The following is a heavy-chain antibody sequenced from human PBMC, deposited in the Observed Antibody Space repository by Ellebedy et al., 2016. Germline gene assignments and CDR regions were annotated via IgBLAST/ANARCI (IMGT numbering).Heavy chain of an antibody. CDR3: AGGPIVVVIPDAFDI. CDR2: IYYSGST. Sequence: SETLSLTXTVSGGSISSYYCSWIRQPPGKGLEWIGYIYYSGSTNYNPSLKSRVTISVDTSKNQFSLKLSSVTAADTAVYYCAGGPIVVVIPDAFDIWGQGTMVTVSS. CDR1: GGSISSYY. V-gene: IGHV4-59*12. J-gene: IGHJ3*02. D-gene: IGHD3-22*01.